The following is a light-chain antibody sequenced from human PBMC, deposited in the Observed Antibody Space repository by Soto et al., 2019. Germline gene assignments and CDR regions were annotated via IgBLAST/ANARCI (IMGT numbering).Light chain of an antibody. CDR2: GAS. Sequence: EVVLTQSPGTLSLFPGESATLSCRASQSVSSGVFAWYQQKPGQAPRLLIYGASSRATGIPDRFSGSGSGTDFTLTISRLEREDFAVYYCHRYGGSYSFGQGTKLEIK. CDR1: QSVSSGV. CDR3: HRYGGSYS. J-gene: IGKJ2*03. V-gene: IGKV3-20*01.